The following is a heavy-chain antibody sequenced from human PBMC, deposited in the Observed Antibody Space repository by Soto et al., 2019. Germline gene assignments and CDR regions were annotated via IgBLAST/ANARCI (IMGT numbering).Heavy chain of an antibody. CDR2: ISPYTGNT. V-gene: IGHV1-18*01. J-gene: IGHJ6*02. CDR3: VMVDNYVTPTPQDV. Sequence: QVQLVQSGDEVKKPGASVKVSCKASGYIFVTYGIAWVRQAPGQGLEWMGWISPYTGNTHSATKVQGRLTMTTDTSTSTAYMALGSLTSDDTAVYYCVMVDNYVTPTPQDVWGQGTTVTVSS. CDR1: GYIFVTYG. D-gene: IGHD3-16*01.